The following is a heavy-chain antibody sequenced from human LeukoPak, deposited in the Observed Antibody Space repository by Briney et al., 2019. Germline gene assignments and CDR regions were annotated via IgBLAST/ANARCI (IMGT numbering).Heavy chain of an antibody. Sequence: SETLSLTCTVSGGSISSHYWSWIRQPPGKELEWIGYIYYSGSTNYNPSLKSRVTISVDTSKNQFSLKLSSVTAADTAVYYCARALEVTDAFDIWGQGTMVTVSS. CDR3: ARALEVTDAFDI. CDR1: GGSISSHY. J-gene: IGHJ3*02. V-gene: IGHV4-59*11. CDR2: IYYSGST. D-gene: IGHD4-23*01.